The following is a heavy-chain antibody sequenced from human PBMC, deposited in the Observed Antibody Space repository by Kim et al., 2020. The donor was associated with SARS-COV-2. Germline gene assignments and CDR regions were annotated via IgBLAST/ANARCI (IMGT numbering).Heavy chain of an antibody. CDR1: GYTFTSYG. J-gene: IGHJ6*02. CDR3: ARGGYDFWSGYYYYYGMDV. CDR2: ISAYNGNT. Sequence: ASVKVSCKASGYTFTSYGISWVRQAPGQGLEWMGWISAYNGNTNYAQKLQGRVTMTTDTSTSTAYMELRSLRSDDTAVYYCARGGYDFWSGYYYYYGMDVWGQGTTVTVSS. D-gene: IGHD3-3*01. V-gene: IGHV1-18*04.